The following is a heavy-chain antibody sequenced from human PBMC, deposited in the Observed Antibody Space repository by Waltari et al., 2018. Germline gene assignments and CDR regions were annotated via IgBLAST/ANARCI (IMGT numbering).Heavy chain of an antibody. Sequence: QLVQSGAEVKKPGASVKVSCKASGYIFSNYGITWVRKPPGQGLEWMGWIYPYNGNTKYEQNFQGRVTMTTDTSTATAYMEIRSLRSDDTAIYYCARDDVDSSNFGGFWGQGTQVTVSS. CDR3: ARDDVDSSNFGGF. J-gene: IGHJ4*02. CDR2: IYPYNGNT. D-gene: IGHD3-16*01. CDR1: GYIFSNYG. V-gene: IGHV1-18*01.